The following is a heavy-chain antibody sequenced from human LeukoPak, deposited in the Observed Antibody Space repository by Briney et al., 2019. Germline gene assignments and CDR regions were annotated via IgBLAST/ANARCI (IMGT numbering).Heavy chain of an antibody. V-gene: IGHV4-59*12. D-gene: IGHD3-10*01. J-gene: IGHJ4*02. Sequence: SETLSLTCTVSGGSISSYYWSWIRQPPGKGLEWIGYIYYSGSTNYNPSLKSRVTISVDTSKNQFSLKLSSVTAADTAVYYCARYYYYGSGSSSDYWGQGTLVTVSS. CDR1: GGSISSYY. CDR2: IYYSGST. CDR3: ARYYYYGSGSSSDY.